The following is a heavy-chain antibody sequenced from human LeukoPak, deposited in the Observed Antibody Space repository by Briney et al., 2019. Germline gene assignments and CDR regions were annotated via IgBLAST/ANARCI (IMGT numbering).Heavy chain of an antibody. CDR3: ARIAAVLFYFDY. D-gene: IGHD6-13*01. J-gene: IGHJ4*02. V-gene: IGHV4-30-2*01. CDR2: IYHSGNT. CDR1: GDSISSGNYY. Sequence: TLSLTCTVSGDSISSGNYYWSWVRQPPGKGLEWIGYIYHSGNTYCNPSLKSRVTISVDRSKNQLSLKLSSMTAADTAVYYCARIAAVLFYFDYWGQGTLVTVSS.